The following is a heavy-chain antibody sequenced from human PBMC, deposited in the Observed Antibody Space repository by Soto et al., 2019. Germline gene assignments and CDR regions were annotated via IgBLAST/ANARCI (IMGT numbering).Heavy chain of an antibody. J-gene: IGHJ5*02. CDR2: INNDGSST. Sequence: EVQLVESGGGLVQPGGSLRLSCEAFGFTFSNYWMHWVRQVSGRGPVWASRINNDGSSTAYADFVQGRFSISRDNAKNTLYVQMNSLRSEDIATYYCASRGIPAADAGCLFDPWGRGTLLTVSS. V-gene: IGHV3-74*01. D-gene: IGHD6-13*01. CDR1: GFTFSNYW. CDR3: ASRGIPAADAGCLFDP.